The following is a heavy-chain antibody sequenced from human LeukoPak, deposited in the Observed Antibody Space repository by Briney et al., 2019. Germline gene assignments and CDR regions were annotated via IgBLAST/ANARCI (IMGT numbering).Heavy chain of an antibody. CDR2: IGNTET. J-gene: IGHJ3*02. Sequence: GGSLRLSCAASGFTFDTYAMSWVRQAPGKGLEWVSTIGNTETYYADSVKGRFTISRDNRQNTVYLQMTSLRAEDTAVYFCAKDAIRGNGIYDAFDIWGQGTRVTVSS. D-gene: IGHD3-10*01. V-gene: IGHV3-23*01. CDR1: GFTFDTYA. CDR3: AKDAIRGNGIYDAFDI.